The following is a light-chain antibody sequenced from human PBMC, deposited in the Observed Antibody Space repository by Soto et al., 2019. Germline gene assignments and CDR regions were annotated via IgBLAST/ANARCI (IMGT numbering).Light chain of an antibody. CDR2: YDN. CDR3: QVWDSSSDQPV. V-gene: IGLV3-21*04. J-gene: IGLJ3*02. Sequence: SYELTQPPSVSVAPGKTARITCGENNIGSKSVHWYQQKPGQAPVLVIYYDNDRPSGIPERFSGSNSGNTATLTISRVEAGDEAGYYCQVWDSSSDQPVFGGGTKVTVL. CDR1: NIGSKS.